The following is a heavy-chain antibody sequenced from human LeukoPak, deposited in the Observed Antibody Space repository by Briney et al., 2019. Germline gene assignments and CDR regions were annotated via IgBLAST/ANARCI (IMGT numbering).Heavy chain of an antibody. J-gene: IGHJ5*02. Sequence: SETLSLTCTVSGGSISSHYWSWIRQPPGKGLEWIGYIYYSGSTNYNPSLKSRVTISVDTSKNQFSLKLSSVTAADTAVYYCARHSGYVANWFDPWGQGTLVTVSS. D-gene: IGHD5-12*01. V-gene: IGHV4-59*08. CDR3: ARHSGYVANWFDP. CDR2: IYYSGST. CDR1: GGSISSHY.